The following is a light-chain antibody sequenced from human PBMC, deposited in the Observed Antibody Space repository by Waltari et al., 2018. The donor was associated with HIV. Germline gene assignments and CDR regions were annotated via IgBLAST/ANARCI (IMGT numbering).Light chain of an antibody. J-gene: IGKJ4*01. CDR1: QSILYNFNNKNN. Sequence: DIVMTQSPDSLAVSLGERATINCKSSQSILYNFNNKNNLAWYQQKPGQPPKLLIYWASTRESGVPDRFSGNGSGTDFTLTISSLQAEDVAVYYCQQYYSAPPFTFGGGTKVEIK. V-gene: IGKV4-1*01. CDR2: WAS. CDR3: QQYYSAPPFT.